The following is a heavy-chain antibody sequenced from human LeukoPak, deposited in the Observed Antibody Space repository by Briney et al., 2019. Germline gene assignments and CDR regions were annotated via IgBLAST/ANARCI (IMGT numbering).Heavy chain of an antibody. J-gene: IGHJ4*02. CDR1: RYSISSNCY. D-gene: IGHD4-17*01. V-gene: IGHV4-38-2*01. CDR3: ARAHYDGDYQYYFDY. Sequence: SEILSLTCDVSRYSISSNCYWAWIRQPPGKGLEWLGSIYYSGDTYYNPSLKSRVTCSVDTSKNQFSLKLNSVTAADTAVYYCARAHYDGDYQYYFDYWGQGIPVTVSS. CDR2: IYYSGDT.